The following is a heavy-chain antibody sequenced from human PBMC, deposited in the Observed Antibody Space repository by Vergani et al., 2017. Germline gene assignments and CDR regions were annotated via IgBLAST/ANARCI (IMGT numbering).Heavy chain of an antibody. Sequence: QLQLQESGPGLVKRSATLSLTCSVSGASIRSSNYYWGWIRQPPGNGLEWIASIYYSGSTYYNPSLKSRVTISVDTSKNQFSLKLSSVTAADTAVYFCARHSTVEWLVKLGWIDPWGQGSLVTVSS. CDR3: ARHSTVEWLVKLGWIDP. CDR2: IYYSGST. CDR1: GASIRSSNYY. J-gene: IGHJ5*02. D-gene: IGHD6-19*01. V-gene: IGHV4-39*01.